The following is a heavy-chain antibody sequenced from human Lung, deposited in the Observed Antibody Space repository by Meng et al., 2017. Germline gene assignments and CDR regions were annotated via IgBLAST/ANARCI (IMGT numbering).Heavy chain of an antibody. Sequence: QGQLEHGGVGLLKPPETLSLTRVVSGRALSNDYWSLSRQPPGKGLEWIGEINHSGSTNYNPSLESRATISVDTSQNNLSLKLSSVTAADSAVYYCARGPTTMAHDFDYWGQGTLVTVSS. J-gene: IGHJ4*02. D-gene: IGHD4-11*01. CDR2: INHSGST. CDR1: GRALSNDY. CDR3: ARGPTTMAHDFDY. V-gene: IGHV4-34*01.